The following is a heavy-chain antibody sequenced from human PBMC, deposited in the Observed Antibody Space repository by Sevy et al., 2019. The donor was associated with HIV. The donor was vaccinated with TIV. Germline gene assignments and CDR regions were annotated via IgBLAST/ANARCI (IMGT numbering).Heavy chain of an antibody. J-gene: IGHJ4*02. Sequence: ASVKVSCKASGGTFSSYAISWVRQAPGQGLEWMGGIIPIFGTANYAQKFQGRVTITADESTSTAYMELSSLRSEDTAVYYCARDDRRTYYDILTGYSLGYWGQGTLVTVSS. V-gene: IGHV1-69*13. D-gene: IGHD3-9*01. CDR1: GGTFSSYA. CDR2: IIPIFGTA. CDR3: ARDDRRTYYDILTGYSLGY.